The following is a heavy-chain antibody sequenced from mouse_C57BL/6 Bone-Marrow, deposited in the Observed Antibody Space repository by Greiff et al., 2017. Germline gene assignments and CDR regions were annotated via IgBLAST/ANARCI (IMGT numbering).Heavy chain of an antibody. CDR2: INPSNGGT. V-gene: IGHV1-53*01. J-gene: IGHJ1*03. Sequence: VKLQQPGTELVKPGASVKLSCKASGYTFTSYWMHWVKQRPGQGLEWIGNINPSNGGTNYNEKFKSKATLTVDKSSSTAYMQLSSLTSEDSAVYYCARPRYGKRYFDVWGTGTTVTVSS. D-gene: IGHD2-10*02. CDR3: ARPRYGKRYFDV. CDR1: GYTFTSYW.